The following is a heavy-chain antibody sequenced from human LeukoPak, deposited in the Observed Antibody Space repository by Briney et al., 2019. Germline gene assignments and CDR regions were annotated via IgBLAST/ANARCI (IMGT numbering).Heavy chain of an antibody. J-gene: IGHJ4*02. CDR2: IRDKIEGETT. CDR1: GFAFTNAW. Sequence: GGSLRLSCTASGFAFTNAWMTWVRQAPGKGLEWVGRIRDKIEGETTDYAAPVKGRFTISRDDSKSTLYLQMSSLKTEDTAVYYCTTDPYYSFDYWGQGTLVTVSS. CDR3: TTDPYYSFDY. V-gene: IGHV3-15*01. D-gene: IGHD1-26*01.